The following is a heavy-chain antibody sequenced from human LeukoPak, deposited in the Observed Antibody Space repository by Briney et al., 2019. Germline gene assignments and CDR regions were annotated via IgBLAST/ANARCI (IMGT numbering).Heavy chain of an antibody. CDR2: ISSSSSTI. CDR1: GFTFSSYS. Sequence: GGSLRLSCAASGFTFSSYSMNWVRQAPGKGLEWVSYISSSSSTIYYADSVKGRFTISRDNAKNSLYLQMNSLRAEDTAVYYCARNGGSDWGSALDYWGQGTLVTVSS. V-gene: IGHV3-48*01. D-gene: IGHD7-27*01. CDR3: ARNGGSDWGSALDY. J-gene: IGHJ4*02.